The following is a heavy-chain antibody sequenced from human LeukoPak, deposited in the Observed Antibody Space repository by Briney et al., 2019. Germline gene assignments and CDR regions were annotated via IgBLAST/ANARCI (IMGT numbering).Heavy chain of an antibody. Sequence: PGGSLRLSCAASGFTFSSYAVSWVRQAPGKGLEWVSAISGSGGSTYYADSVKGRFTISRDNSKNTLYLQMNSLRAEDTAVYYCAKGDAYYYDSSGSNLRYWGQGTLVTVSS. CDR1: GFTFSSYA. J-gene: IGHJ4*02. CDR2: ISGSGGST. V-gene: IGHV3-23*01. D-gene: IGHD3-22*01. CDR3: AKGDAYYYDSSGSNLRY.